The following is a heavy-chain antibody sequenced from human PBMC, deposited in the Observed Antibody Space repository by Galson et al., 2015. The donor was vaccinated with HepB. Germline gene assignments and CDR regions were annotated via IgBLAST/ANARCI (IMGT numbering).Heavy chain of an antibody. J-gene: IGHJ5*02. V-gene: IGHV1-69*06. CDR3: AREYVGTVTTSPNNWFDP. Sequence: SVKVSCKASGGTFSSCAISWVRQAPGQGLEWMGGIIPIFGTANYAQKFQGRVTITADKSTSTAYMELSSLRSEDTAVYYCAREYVGTVTTSPNNWFDPWGQGTLVTVSS. D-gene: IGHD4-17*01. CDR2: IIPIFGTA. CDR1: GGTFSSCA.